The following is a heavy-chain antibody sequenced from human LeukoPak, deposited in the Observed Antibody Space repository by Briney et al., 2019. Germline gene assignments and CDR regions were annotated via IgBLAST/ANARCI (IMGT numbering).Heavy chain of an antibody. CDR1: GYRFTTYW. CDR3: ARARSCGGGSCYAEY. D-gene: IGHD2-15*01. Sequence: GESLKIPCKGSGYRFTTYWIAWVGQMPGKGLEGLGIIYPGDSDTRYSPSFQGQVTISVDKSISTAYLQWSSLKASDTAMYYCARARSCGGGSCYAEYWGQGTLVTVSS. CDR2: IYPGDSDT. V-gene: IGHV5-51*01. J-gene: IGHJ4*02.